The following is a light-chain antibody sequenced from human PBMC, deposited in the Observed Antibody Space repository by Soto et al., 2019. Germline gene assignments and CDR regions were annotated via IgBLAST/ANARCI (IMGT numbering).Light chain of an antibody. Sequence: VVLTQSPATLSLSPGDRATLSCRASRHVYINALGWYQQKPGRTPTLLIYGASTRATDIPDRLRAPGSGTDFSLTLSGVELEDAAGYYCQQYGASPFTFGPGTRLEI. V-gene: IGKV3-20*01. CDR2: GAS. CDR3: QQYGASPFT. CDR1: RHVYINA. J-gene: IGKJ3*01.